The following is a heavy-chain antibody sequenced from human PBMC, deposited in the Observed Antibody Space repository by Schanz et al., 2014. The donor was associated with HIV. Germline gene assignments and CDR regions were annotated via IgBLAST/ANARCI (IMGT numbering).Heavy chain of an antibody. Sequence: EVQLLESGGGLVRPGGSLRLSCAASGFTISRYAMNWVRQAPGKGLEWVSSISGSGGSTYYADSVKGRFTISRDISKNTLYVQMNRLRADDTAVYYCAQMGAFAAFDIWGHGTVVTVSS. J-gene: IGHJ3*02. CDR1: GFTISRYA. V-gene: IGHV3-23*01. CDR3: AQMGAFAAFDI. CDR2: ISGSGGST. D-gene: IGHD3-16*01.